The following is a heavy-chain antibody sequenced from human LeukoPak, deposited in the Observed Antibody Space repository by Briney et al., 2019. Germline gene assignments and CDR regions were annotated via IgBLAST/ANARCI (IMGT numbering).Heavy chain of an antibody. CDR2: IYYSGST. D-gene: IGHD5-18*01. J-gene: IGHJ6*03. CDR1: GGSISSYY. V-gene: IGHV4-59*01. CDR3: ARTTEGGYTYDYFYYYYMDV. Sequence: SETLSLTCTVSGGSISSYYWSWIRQPPGKGLEWTGYIYYSGSTYYNPSLRSRVTISVDTSKNQFSLKLSSVTAADTPVYYCARTTEGGYTYDYFYYYYMDVWGKGTTVTISS.